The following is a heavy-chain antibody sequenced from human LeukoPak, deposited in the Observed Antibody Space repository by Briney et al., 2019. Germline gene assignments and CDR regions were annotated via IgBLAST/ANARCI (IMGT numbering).Heavy chain of an antibody. Sequence: ASVKVSCKASGGTFSSYAISWVRQAPGQGLEWMGGIIPIFGTANYAQKFQGRVTITTDESTSTAYMELSSLRSEDTAVYYCATSWNRDYPTVYYFDYWGQGTLVTVSS. CDR1: GGTFSSYA. CDR3: ATSWNRDYPTVYYFDY. J-gene: IGHJ4*02. D-gene: IGHD4-17*01. V-gene: IGHV1-69*05. CDR2: IIPIFGTA.